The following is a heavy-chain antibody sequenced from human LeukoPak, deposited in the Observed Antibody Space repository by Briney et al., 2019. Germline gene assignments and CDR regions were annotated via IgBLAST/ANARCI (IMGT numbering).Heavy chain of an antibody. J-gene: IGHJ4*02. V-gene: IGHV4-39*01. CDR3: ARNSYTSGWSTFDY. Sequence: SETLSLTCTVSAGSISSSSYYWGWIRQPPGKGLEWIGSVYYSGSTYYNPSLKSRVTISVDTSKNQFSLKLTSVTAADTAVYYCARNSYTSGWSTFDYWGQGTLVTVSS. CDR2: VYYSGST. D-gene: IGHD6-19*01. CDR1: AGSISSSSYY.